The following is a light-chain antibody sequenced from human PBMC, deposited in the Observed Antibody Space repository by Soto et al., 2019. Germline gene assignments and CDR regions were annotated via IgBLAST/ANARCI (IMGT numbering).Light chain of an antibody. CDR1: QSITSW. Sequence: DIQRTQSPATLSASVGDRLTITCRPSQSITSWLAWYPQKPGKAPKLLIYKASSLESGVPSRFSGSGSGTEFTLTISSLQPDDFAPYYCQRYNSYPETSAQGT. CDR2: KAS. J-gene: IGKJ1*01. V-gene: IGKV1-5*03. CDR3: QRYNSYPET.